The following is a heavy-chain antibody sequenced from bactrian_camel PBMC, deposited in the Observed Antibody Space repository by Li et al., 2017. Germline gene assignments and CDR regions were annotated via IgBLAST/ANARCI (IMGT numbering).Heavy chain of an antibody. Sequence: DVQLVESGGGLVKPGGSLRLSCDASRAFPRFDMSWVRQAPGKGLEWVSAIYTDDDSTFYADSVKGRFTISRDSAKNMVYLQLNSLKTEDTAMYYCALARTCSGDYCNYTYRGQGTQVTVS. CDR3: ALARTCSGDYCNYTY. CDR1: RAFPRFD. J-gene: IGHJ4*01. D-gene: IGHD2*01. V-gene: IGHV3S40*01. CDR2: IYTDDDST.